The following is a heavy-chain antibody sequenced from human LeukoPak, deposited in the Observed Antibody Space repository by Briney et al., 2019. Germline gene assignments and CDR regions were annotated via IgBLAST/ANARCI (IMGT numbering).Heavy chain of an antibody. CDR1: GYSFTNYW. D-gene: IGHD1-14*01. V-gene: IGHV5-51*01. CDR3: ARHHASITGDDAFDI. J-gene: IGHJ3*02. Sequence: GESLKISCKGSGYSFTNYWIGWVRPMPGKGLEWMGIIYPGDSDTRYSPSFQGQVTISDDKSISNAYLQWRSLKASDTAMYYCARHHASITGDDAFDIWGQGTMVTVSS. CDR2: IYPGDSDT.